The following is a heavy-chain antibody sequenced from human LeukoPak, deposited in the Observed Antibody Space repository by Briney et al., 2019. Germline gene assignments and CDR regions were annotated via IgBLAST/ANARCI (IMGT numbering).Heavy chain of an antibody. V-gene: IGHV4-38-2*01. D-gene: IGHD3-3*01. Sequence: SETLSLTCAVSGYSISSGYYWGWIRQPPGKGLEWIGSIYHSGSTYYNPSLKSRVTISVDTSKNQFSLKLSSVTAADTAVYYCARFRADFWSGYYSYWGQGTLVTVSS. CDR2: IYHSGST. CDR1: GYSISSGYY. J-gene: IGHJ4*02. CDR3: ARFRADFWSGYYSY.